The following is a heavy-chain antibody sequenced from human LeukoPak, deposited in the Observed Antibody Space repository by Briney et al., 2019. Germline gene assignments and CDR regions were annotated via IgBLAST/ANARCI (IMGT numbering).Heavy chain of an antibody. V-gene: IGHV1-3*01. CDR2: ISAGNGNT. CDR3: ASVDYYDSSGYIW. CDR1: GYIFTNYV. D-gene: IGHD3-22*01. Sequence: ASVTVSCKASGYIFTNYVMHWVRQAPGQRLEWMGWISAGNGNTKYSHKFQGRVTLTRDTSASTAYMDLSSLTSEDTAVYYCASVDYYDSSGYIWWGQGTLVTGSS. J-gene: IGHJ4*02.